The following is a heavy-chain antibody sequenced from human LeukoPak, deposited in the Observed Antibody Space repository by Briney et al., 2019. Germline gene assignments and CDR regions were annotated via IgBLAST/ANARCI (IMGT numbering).Heavy chain of an antibody. V-gene: IGHV4-59*01. Sequence: PSETLSLTCTVSGGPMRSYYWIWVRQAPGKGLEGIGFISYSGYTSYSPSLKSRVAISVDTSKSQFSLRLNSMTAADTAIYYCARGRNDNGGMFFDSWAQGTLVTVSS. D-gene: IGHD4-23*01. CDR2: ISYSGYT. J-gene: IGHJ4*02. CDR1: GGPMRSYY. CDR3: ARGRNDNGGMFFDS.